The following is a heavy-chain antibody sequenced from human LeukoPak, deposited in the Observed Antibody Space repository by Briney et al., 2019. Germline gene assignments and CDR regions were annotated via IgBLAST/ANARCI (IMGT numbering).Heavy chain of an antibody. V-gene: IGHV3-7*03. CDR1: GFTFSSYW. Sequence: GGSLRLSCAASGFTFSSYWMSWVRQAPGKGLEWVANINKDGGEKYYVDSVKGRFTISRDNAKNSLYLQMNSLRADDTAVYYCAGRVTGYSSGYVYWGQGTLVIVSS. CDR2: INKDGGEK. D-gene: IGHD5-18*01. CDR3: AGRVTGYSSGYVY. J-gene: IGHJ4*02.